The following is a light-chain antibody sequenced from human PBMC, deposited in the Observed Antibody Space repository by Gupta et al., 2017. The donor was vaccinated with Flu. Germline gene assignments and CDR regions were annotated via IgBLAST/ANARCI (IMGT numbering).Light chain of an antibody. V-gene: IGKV1-39*01. Sequence: DXXMTXSXSSLSAXXGDRVTITCRASESITTYLNWYQQKPGKAPNLLIYAASSLESGVPSRFSGSGSGTDFTLTISSLQPEDFATYYCQQSYSTPWTFGQGTKVEI. CDR1: ESITTY. J-gene: IGKJ1*01. CDR3: QQSYSTPWT. CDR2: AAS.